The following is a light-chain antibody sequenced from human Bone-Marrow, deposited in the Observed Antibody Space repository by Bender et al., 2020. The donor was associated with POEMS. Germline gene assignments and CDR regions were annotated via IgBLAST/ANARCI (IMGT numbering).Light chain of an antibody. Sequence: GAGFGVNWYQHLPGTAPKLLISANINRPSDIPDRFSGSQSGTSASLAITGLQSEDEAAYFCQSYDSDLNGWVFGGGTKLTVL. CDR2: ANI. CDR1: GAGFG. CDR3: QSYDSDLNGWV. V-gene: IGLV1-40*01. J-gene: IGLJ3*02.